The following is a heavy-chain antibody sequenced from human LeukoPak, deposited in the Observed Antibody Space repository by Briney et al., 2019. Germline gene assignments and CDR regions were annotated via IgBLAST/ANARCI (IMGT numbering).Heavy chain of an antibody. D-gene: IGHD2-2*01. Sequence: ASVKVSCKASGYTFTSYAMHWVRQAPGQRLEWMGWINAGNGNTKYSQKFQGRVTITRDTSASTAYMELSSLRSDDTAVYYCAREKVPAATRYFDYWGQGTLVTVSS. CDR2: INAGNGNT. CDR3: AREKVPAATRYFDY. CDR1: GYTFTSYA. J-gene: IGHJ4*02. V-gene: IGHV1-3*01.